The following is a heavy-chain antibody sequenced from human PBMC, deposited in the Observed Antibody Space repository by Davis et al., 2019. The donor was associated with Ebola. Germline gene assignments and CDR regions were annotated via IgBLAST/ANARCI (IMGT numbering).Heavy chain of an antibody. CDR2: IYTGDSDT. J-gene: IGHJ3*02. CDR3: ASLRRTITGMDDAFDI. Sequence: GESLKISCKDSGNSFTSHWIGWVRQMPGKGLDWMGIIYTGDSDTRYSPSFQGQVRISVDKSSSTAYLQWSGLKASDTAMYYCASLRRTITGMDDAFDIWGQGTMVTVSS. CDR1: GNSFTSHW. V-gene: IGHV5-51*01. D-gene: IGHD1-20*01.